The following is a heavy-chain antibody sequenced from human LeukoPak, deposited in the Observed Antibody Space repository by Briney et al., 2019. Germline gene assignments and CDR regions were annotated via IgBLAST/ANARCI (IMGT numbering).Heavy chain of an antibody. V-gene: IGHV3-23*01. CDR3: AKAYSSRGTFDY. Sequence: GGSLRLSCAASGFTFSSHAMSWVRQAPGKGLEWVSAISGSGGSTYYADSVKGRFTIPRDNSKNTLYLQMNSLRAEDTAVYYCAKAYSSRGTFDYWGQGTLVTVSS. CDR1: GFTFSSHA. CDR2: ISGSGGST. J-gene: IGHJ4*02. D-gene: IGHD6-13*01.